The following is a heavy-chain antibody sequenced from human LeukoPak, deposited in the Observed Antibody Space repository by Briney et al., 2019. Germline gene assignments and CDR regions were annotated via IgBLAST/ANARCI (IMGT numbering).Heavy chain of an antibody. CDR1: GYTFTGYY. CDR2: INPNSGGT. D-gene: IGHD2-15*01. V-gene: IGHV1-2*02. Sequence: ASVKVSCKASGYTFTGYYMHWVRQAPGQGLEWMGWINPNSGGTNYAQKLQGRVTMTTDTSTSTAYMELRSLRSDGTAVYYCARAVHCSGGSCYSENYYYYYGMDVWGQGTTVTVSS. CDR3: ARAVHCSGGSCYSENYYYYYGMDV. J-gene: IGHJ6*02.